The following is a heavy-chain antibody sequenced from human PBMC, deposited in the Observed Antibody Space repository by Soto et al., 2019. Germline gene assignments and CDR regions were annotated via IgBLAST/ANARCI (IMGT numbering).Heavy chain of an antibody. CDR2: ISGSGGST. D-gene: IGHD4-4*01. J-gene: IGHJ4*02. Sequence: GESLKISCAASGFTFSSYAMSWVRQAPGKGLEWVSAISGSGGSTYYADSVKGRFTISRDNSKNTLYLQMNSLRAEDTAVYYCANFHDYSNYFDYWGQGTLVTVSS. V-gene: IGHV3-23*01. CDR1: GFTFSSYA. CDR3: ANFHDYSNYFDY.